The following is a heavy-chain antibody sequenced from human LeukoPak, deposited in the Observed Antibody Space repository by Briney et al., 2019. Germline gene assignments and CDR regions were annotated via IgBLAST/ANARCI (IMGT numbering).Heavy chain of an antibody. J-gene: IGHJ4*02. CDR1: GFTFSSYA. V-gene: IGHV3-23*01. Sequence: GGSLRLSCAVSGFTFSSYAMSWVRQAPGKGLEWVAAISGSGGSTYYVDSVKGRFTISRDNSKNTLYLQMNSLRAEDTAVYYCAKSSYYDSSGYYREYYFDHWGQGTLVTVSS. CDR2: ISGSGGST. D-gene: IGHD3-22*01. CDR3: AKSSYYDSSGYYREYYFDH.